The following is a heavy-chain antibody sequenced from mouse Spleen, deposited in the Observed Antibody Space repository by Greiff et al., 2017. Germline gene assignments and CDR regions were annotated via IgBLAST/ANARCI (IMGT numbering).Heavy chain of an antibody. CDR2: INPSNGRT. V-gene: IGHV1S81*02. J-gene: IGHJ2*01. CDR1: GYTFTSYW. CDR3: ASLTGTFMDDY. D-gene: IGHD4-1*01. Sequence: VQLQQPGAELVKPGASVKLSCKASGYTFTSYWMHWVKQRPGQGLEWIGEINPSNGRTNYNEKFKSKATLTVDKSSSTAYMQLSSLTSEDSAVYYCASLTGTFMDDYWGQGTTLTVSS.